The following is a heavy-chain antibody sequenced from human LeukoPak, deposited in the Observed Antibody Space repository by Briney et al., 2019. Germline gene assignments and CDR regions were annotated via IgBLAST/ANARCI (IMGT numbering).Heavy chain of an antibody. D-gene: IGHD2-15*01. J-gene: IGHJ4*02. Sequence: GGSLRLSCVASGFPFNSYVVNWVRQVPGKGLEWVSYINSGSDTVYYADSVKGRFTISRDNSKNTLNLNMNSLRVEDTAVYYCAKPLYFCNSGSCAPHFDYWGQGTLVTVSS. CDR1: GFPFNSYV. CDR2: INSGSDTV. CDR3: AKPLYFCNSGSCAPHFDY. V-gene: IGHV3-48*01.